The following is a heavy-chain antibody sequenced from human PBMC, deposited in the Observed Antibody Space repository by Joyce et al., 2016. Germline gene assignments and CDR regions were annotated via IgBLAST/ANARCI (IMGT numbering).Heavy chain of an antibody. V-gene: IGHV1-69*06. CDR2: ITPSFATA. J-gene: IGHJ4*02. Sequence: QMQLVQSGAEVKKPGSSVKVSCRAFGGTRSGYAISWVRQAPGQGIEWMGRITPSFATAKYARKFQPRLTITADKSTNTAYMELGSLRSEDTAIYYCVRVRQSGNINDYWGQRTQVTVSS. CDR1: GGTRSGYA. CDR3: VRVRQSGNINDY.